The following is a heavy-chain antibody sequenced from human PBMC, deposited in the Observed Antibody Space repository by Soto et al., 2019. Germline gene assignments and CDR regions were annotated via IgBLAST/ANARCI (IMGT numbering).Heavy chain of an antibody. D-gene: IGHD7-27*01. CDR1: GDSISSSVW. CDR2: VFHTGDA. J-gene: IGHJ4*02. Sequence: SETLSLTCAVSGDSISSSVWWTWVRQPPGKGLEWIGEVFHTGDAYFNPSLRSRVAMSVDKSTNEFSLKVTSVTAADTAIYYCARKAWVRFDYWGQGALVTVSS. V-gene: IGHV4-4*02. CDR3: ARKAWVRFDY.